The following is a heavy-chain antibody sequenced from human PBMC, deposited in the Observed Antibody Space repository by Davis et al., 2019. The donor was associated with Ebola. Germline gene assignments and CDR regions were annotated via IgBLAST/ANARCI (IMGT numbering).Heavy chain of an antibody. Sequence: MPSETLSLTCTVSGGSISNRNYYWGWIRQPPGKGLEWIGSMYYSGSTYYNPSLKSRVTISVDTPKNQFSLKLSSVTAADTAVYYCARTVVVVPGAILYGNAFDIWGRGTMVTVSS. CDR2: MYYSGST. J-gene: IGHJ3*02. D-gene: IGHD2-2*02. CDR1: GGSISNRNYY. V-gene: IGHV4-39*01. CDR3: ARTVVVVPGAILYGNAFDI.